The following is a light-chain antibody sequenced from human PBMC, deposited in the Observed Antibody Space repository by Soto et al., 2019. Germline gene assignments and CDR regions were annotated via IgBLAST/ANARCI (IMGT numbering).Light chain of an antibody. V-gene: IGKV3-11*01. J-gene: IGKJ2*01. CDR2: DAS. Sequence: EIVLTQSPATLSLSPGERATLSCRASQSVSSYLAWYQQKPVQAPRHLIYDASNRATAIPARIRGRGSGTDFTLTISSLEPEDFAAYDCQQGSNGPPYTFGQGTKLEIK. CDR1: QSVSSY. CDR3: QQGSNGPPYT.